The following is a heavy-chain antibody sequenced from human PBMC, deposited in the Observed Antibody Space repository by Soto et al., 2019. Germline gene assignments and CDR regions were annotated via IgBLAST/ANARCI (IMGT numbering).Heavy chain of an antibody. J-gene: IGHJ6*03. CDR2: INHSGST. Sequence: TSETLSLTCAVYGGSFSGYYWSWIRQPPGKGLKWIGEINHSGSTNYNPSLKSRVTISVDTSKNQFSLKLSSVTAADTAVYYCARVVVVVPAAILSRDDYYYYMDVWGKGTTVTVSS. V-gene: IGHV4-34*01. CDR3: ARVVVVVPAAILSRDDYYYYMDV. CDR1: GGSFSGYY. D-gene: IGHD2-2*01.